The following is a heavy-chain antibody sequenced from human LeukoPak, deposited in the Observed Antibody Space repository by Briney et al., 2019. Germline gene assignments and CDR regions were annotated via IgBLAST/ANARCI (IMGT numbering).Heavy chain of an antibody. D-gene: IGHD6-13*01. J-gene: IGHJ4*02. Sequence: ASVKVSCKASGYTFTSYHMHWVRQAPGQGLEWMGIINPSGGTTNYAQKFRGRVTMTRDMSTSTVYMELSRLRSDDTAVYYCASASRIAAADYSLDYWGQGTLVTVSS. CDR2: INPSGGTT. V-gene: IGHV1-46*01. CDR1: GYTFTSYH. CDR3: ASASRIAAADYSLDY.